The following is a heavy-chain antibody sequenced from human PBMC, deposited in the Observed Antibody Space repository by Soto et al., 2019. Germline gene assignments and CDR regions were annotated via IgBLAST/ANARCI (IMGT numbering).Heavy chain of an antibody. CDR2: FDPEDGET. CDR3: ATPLRSAAGFDY. D-gene: IGHD6-13*01. J-gene: IGHJ4*02. CDR1: GYTLTELS. Sequence: ASVKVSCKVSGYTLTELSMHWVRQAPGKGLEWMGGFDPEDGETIYAQKFQGRVTMTEDTSTDTAYMELSSLRSEDTAVYYCATPLRSAAGFDYWGQGTLVTVSS. V-gene: IGHV1-24*01.